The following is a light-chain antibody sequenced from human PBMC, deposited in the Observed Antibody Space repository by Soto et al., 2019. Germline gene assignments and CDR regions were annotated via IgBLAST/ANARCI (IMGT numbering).Light chain of an antibody. J-gene: IGLJ1*01. Sequence: SYELTQPPSVSVSPGQTARITCSGDALPKQYAYWYQQKPGQAPVLVIYKDSERPSGIPERFSGSSSGTTVTLTISGVQAEDEADYYCQSADSSGTYPYVFGTGTKPPS. CDR1: ALPKQY. CDR2: KDS. CDR3: QSADSSGTYPYV. V-gene: IGLV3-25*02.